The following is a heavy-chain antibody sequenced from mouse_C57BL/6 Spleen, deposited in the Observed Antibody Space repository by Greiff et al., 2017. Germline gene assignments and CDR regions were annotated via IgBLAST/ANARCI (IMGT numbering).Heavy chain of an antibody. CDR2: IYPGDGDT. J-gene: IGHJ2*01. Sequence: VQGVESGAELVKPGASVKISCKASGYAFSSYWMNWVKQRPGKGLEWIGQIYPGDGDTNYNGKFKGKATLTADKSSSTAYMQLSSLTSEDSAVYFCARGGTAPFDYWGQGTTLTVSS. V-gene: IGHV1-80*01. D-gene: IGHD4-1*01. CDR3: ARGGTAPFDY. CDR1: GYAFSSYW.